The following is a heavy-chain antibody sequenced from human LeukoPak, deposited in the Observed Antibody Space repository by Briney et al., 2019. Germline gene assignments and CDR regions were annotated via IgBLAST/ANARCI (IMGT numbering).Heavy chain of an antibody. D-gene: IGHD6-19*01. V-gene: IGHV1-69*13. J-gene: IGHJ4*02. Sequence: GASVKVSCKAPGGTFSSYAISWVRQAPGQGLEWMGGIIPIFGTANYAQKFQGRVTITADESTGTAYMELSSLRSEDTAVYYCARFRRAQWPRGTFDYWGQGTLVTVSS. CDR2: IIPIFGTA. CDR1: GGTFSSYA. CDR3: ARFRRAQWPRGTFDY.